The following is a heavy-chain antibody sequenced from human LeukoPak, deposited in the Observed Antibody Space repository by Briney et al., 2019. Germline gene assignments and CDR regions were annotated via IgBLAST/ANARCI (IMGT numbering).Heavy chain of an antibody. D-gene: IGHD3-3*01. Sequence: SVKVSCKASGGTFSSYAISWVRQAPGQGLEWMGRIIPILGIANYAQKFQGRVTITADKSTSTAYMELSSLRSEDTAVYYCVITIDYYFDYWGQGTLVTVSS. V-gene: IGHV1-69*04. J-gene: IGHJ4*02. CDR2: IIPILGIA. CDR1: GGTFSSYA. CDR3: VITIDYYFDY.